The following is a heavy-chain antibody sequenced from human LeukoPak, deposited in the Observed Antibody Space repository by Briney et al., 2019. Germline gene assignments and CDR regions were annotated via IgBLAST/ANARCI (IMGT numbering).Heavy chain of an antibody. V-gene: IGHV3-9*01. CDR1: GFTFDDYA. Sequence: PGGSLRPSCAASGFTFDDYAMHWVRQAPGKGLEWVSGISWNSGSIGYADSVKGRFTISRDNAKNSLYLQMNSLRAEDTALYYCAKSQYSSSSFLVGFDPWGQGTLVTVSS. CDR3: AKSQYSSSSFLVGFDP. D-gene: IGHD6-6*01. CDR2: ISWNSGSI. J-gene: IGHJ5*02.